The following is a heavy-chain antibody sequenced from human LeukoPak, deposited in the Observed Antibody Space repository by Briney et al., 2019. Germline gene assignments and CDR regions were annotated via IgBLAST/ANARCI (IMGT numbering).Heavy chain of an antibody. Sequence: SETLSLTCTVSGGSISSYYWSWLRQPPGKGLEWIGYIYYSGSTNYNPSLKSRVTISVDTSKNQFSLKLSSVTAADTAVYYCARSGYSYGWDYFDYWGQGTLVTVSS. J-gene: IGHJ4*02. CDR1: GGSISSYY. CDR2: IYYSGST. D-gene: IGHD5-18*01. V-gene: IGHV4-59*01. CDR3: ARSGYSYGWDYFDY.